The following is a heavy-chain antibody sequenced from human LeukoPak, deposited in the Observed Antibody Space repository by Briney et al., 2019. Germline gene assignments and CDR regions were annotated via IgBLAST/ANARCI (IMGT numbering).Heavy chain of an antibody. V-gene: IGHV3-9*01. J-gene: IGHJ4*02. Sequence: WIRQHPGKGLEWVSGISWNSGSIGYADSVKGRFTISRDNAKNSLYLQMNSLRAEDTALYYCAKEDYDGCSYWGQGTLVTVSS. D-gene: IGHD3-22*01. CDR2: ISWNSGSI. CDR3: AKEDYDGCSY.